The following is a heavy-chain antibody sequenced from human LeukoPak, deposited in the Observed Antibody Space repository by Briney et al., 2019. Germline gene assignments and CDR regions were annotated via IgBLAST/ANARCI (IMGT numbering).Heavy chain of an antibody. J-gene: IGHJ5*02. CDR3: VRGGESTWS. CDR1: GFTFSSSW. D-gene: IGHD2-15*01. CDR2: INTDGTTT. V-gene: IGHV3-74*01. Sequence: GGSLRLSCAASGFTFSSSWMHWVRQVPGKGLVWVSRINTDGTTTTYADSVKGRFTISRDNAKNTLYLQMNSLRAEDTAVYYCVRGGESTWSWGQGTLVTVSS.